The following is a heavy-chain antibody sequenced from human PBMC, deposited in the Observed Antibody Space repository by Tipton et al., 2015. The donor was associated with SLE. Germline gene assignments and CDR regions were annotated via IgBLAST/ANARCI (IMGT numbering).Heavy chain of an antibody. D-gene: IGHD6-6*01. CDR2: IYYSGGA. CDR3: ARGLIAARFDY. Sequence: TLSLTCTVSGGSISSSSYYWGWIRQPPGKGLEWIGSIYYSGGAYYNPSLKSRVTISVDTSKNQFSLKLSSVTAADTAVYYCARGLIAARFDYWGQGTLVTVSS. V-gene: IGHV4-39*07. J-gene: IGHJ4*02. CDR1: GGSISSSSYY.